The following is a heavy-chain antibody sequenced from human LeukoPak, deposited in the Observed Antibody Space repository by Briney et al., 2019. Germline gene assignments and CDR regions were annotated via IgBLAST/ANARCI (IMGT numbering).Heavy chain of an antibody. CDR1: GGSISSYY. J-gene: IGHJ4*02. D-gene: IGHD4-23*01. V-gene: IGHV4-59*08. Sequence: SETLSLTCTVSGGSISSYYWTWIRQPPGKGLEWIGYIYYSGSTYYNPSLKSRVTISVDTSKNQFSLKLSSVTAADTAVYYCARGKTMVVTCFDYWGQGTLVTVSS. CDR2: IYYSGST. CDR3: ARGKTMVVTCFDY.